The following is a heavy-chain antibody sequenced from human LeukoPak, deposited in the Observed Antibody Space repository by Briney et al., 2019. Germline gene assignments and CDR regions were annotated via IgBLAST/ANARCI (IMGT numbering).Heavy chain of an antibody. CDR1: GGSISSYY. V-gene: IGHV4-59*01. CDR3: AIGKYRYSGSYQFDY. D-gene: IGHD1-26*01. J-gene: IGHJ4*02. Sequence: SETLSLXCTVSGGSISSYYWSWSRQPPGKGLEWIGYIYYSGSTNYNPSLKSRVTISVDTSKNQFSLELSSVTAADTAVYYCAIGKYRYSGSYQFDYWGQGTLVTVSP. CDR2: IYYSGST.